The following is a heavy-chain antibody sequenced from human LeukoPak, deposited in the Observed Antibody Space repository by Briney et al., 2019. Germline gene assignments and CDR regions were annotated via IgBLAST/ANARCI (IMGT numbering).Heavy chain of an antibody. J-gene: IGHJ3*02. Sequence: ASVKDSCKASGYTFTGYYMHWVRQAPGQGLELMGWINPNSGGTNYAQKFQGRVTMTRDTSISTAYMELSRLRSDDTAVYYCARSYCGGDCSPSDAFDIWGQGTMVTVSS. D-gene: IGHD2-21*02. V-gene: IGHV1-2*02. CDR3: ARSYCGGDCSPSDAFDI. CDR1: GYTFTGYY. CDR2: INPNSGGT.